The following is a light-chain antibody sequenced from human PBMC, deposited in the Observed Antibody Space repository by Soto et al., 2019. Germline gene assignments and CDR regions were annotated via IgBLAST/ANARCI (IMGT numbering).Light chain of an antibody. CDR2: DAS. Sequence: DIQMTQSPSTLSASVGDRVTITCRASQSISSWLAWYQQKPGKAPKLLIYDASSLESGVPSRFSGSGSGTEFTLTISSLQPDHFATYYCQQYNSYGTFGQGTKV. CDR1: QSISSW. J-gene: IGKJ1*01. CDR3: QQYNSYGT. V-gene: IGKV1-5*01.